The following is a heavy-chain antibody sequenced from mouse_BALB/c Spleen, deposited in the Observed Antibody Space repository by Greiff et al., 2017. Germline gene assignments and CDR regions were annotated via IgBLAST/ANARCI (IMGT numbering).Heavy chain of an antibody. Sequence: EVQVVESGGGLVQPGGSLKLSCAASGFTFSSYTMSWVRQTPEKRLEWVAYISNGGGSTYYPDTVKGRFTISRDNAKNTLYLQMSSLKSEDTAMYYCARRGYPYYAMDYWGQGTSVTVSS. V-gene: IGHV5-12-2*01. D-gene: IGHD2-2*01. CDR3: ARRGYPYYAMDY. CDR2: ISNGGGST. J-gene: IGHJ4*01. CDR1: GFTFSSYT.